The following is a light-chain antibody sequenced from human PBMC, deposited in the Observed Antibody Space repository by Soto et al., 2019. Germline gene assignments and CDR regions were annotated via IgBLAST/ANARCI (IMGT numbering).Light chain of an antibody. V-gene: IGKV1-9*01. CDR2: GAS. CDR3: QQLNAYPLT. J-gene: IGKJ5*01. Sequence: DIQLTQSPSFLSASVGDRFTITCRASQGTSSYLAWFQQKPGRAPKLLIYGASTLQSGVPARFSGSGSGTDFTLTISNLQPEDFATYYCQQLNAYPLTFGQGTRREIK. CDR1: QGTSSY.